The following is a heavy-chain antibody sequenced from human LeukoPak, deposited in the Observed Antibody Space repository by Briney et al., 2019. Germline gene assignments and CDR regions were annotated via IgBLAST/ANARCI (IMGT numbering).Heavy chain of an antibody. V-gene: IGHV4-34*01. CDR1: GGSFSGYY. J-gene: IGHJ4*02. CDR2: ITHTGST. D-gene: IGHD2/OR15-2a*01. CDR3: ARKWGFLNRPDH. Sequence: PSETLSLTCAVYGGSFSGYYWTWIRQSPWKGLEWIGEITHTGSTNYNPSLKSRVTISVDTSKNQFSLKLNSVTAADTAVYYCARKWGFLNRPDHWGQGALVTVSS.